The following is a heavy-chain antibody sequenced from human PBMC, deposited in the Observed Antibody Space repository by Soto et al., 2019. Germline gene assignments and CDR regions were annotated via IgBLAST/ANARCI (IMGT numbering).Heavy chain of an antibody. CDR1: GFTFGDYA. V-gene: IGHV3-49*04. Sequence: GGSLRLSCTASGFTFGDYAMSWVRQAPGKGLEWVGFIRSKAYGGTTEYAASVKGRFTISRDDSKSIAYLQMNSLKTEDTAVYYCTRDSAEGSSGWYNAFDIWGQGTMVTVSS. J-gene: IGHJ3*02. CDR3: TRDSAEGSSGWYNAFDI. CDR2: IRSKAYGGTT. D-gene: IGHD6-19*01.